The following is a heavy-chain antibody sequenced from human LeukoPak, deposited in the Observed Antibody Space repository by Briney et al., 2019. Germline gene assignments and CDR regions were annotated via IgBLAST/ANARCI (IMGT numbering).Heavy chain of an antibody. CDR2: IYYSGST. D-gene: IGHD5-18*01. V-gene: IGHV4-59*01. J-gene: IGHJ4*02. CDR1: GGSISSYY. CDR3: ARSSLVDGYSYGYDY. Sequence: PSETLSLTCTVSGGSISSYYWNWIRQPPGKGLEWIGYIYYSGSTNYNPSLKSRVTISVDTSKNQFSLKLSSVTAADTAVYYCARSSLVDGYSYGYDYWGQGTLVTVSS.